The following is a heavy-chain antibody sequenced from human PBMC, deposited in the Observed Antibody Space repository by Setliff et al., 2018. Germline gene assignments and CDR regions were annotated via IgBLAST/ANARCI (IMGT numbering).Heavy chain of an antibody. CDR2: ISWNSGIV. CDR1: GFTFSSYA. Sequence: GGSLRLSCAASGFTFSSYAMHWVRQAPGKGLEWVSGISWNSGIVAYADSVKGRFTISRDNSKNSLYLQMNSLRTEDTALYYCAKDIGSSWYFGYYGMGVWGQGTTVTVSS. CDR3: AKDIGSSWYFGYYGMGV. V-gene: IGHV3-9*01. J-gene: IGHJ6*02. D-gene: IGHD6-13*01.